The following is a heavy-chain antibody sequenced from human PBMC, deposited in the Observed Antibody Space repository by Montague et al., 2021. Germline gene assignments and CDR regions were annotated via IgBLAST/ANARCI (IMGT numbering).Heavy chain of an antibody. CDR1: GFTFDSYD. CDR3: ARQEYGLGV. J-gene: IGHJ6*02. Sequence: SLRLSCAGPGFTFDSYDMNWVRQAPGKGLEWVSSTSGRSTYIYYGDSMKGRVIISRDNAKNSLYLQMNSLRVEDTAIYYCARQEYGLGVWGQGTTVTVSS. V-gene: IGHV3-21*01. CDR2: TSGRSTYI.